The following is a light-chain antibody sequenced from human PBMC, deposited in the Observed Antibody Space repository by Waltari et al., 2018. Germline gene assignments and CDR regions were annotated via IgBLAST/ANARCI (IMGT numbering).Light chain of an antibody. Sequence: DIQMTQSPSTLSASVGDRVIFSCRASQSISKWLAWYQQKPGKAPKLLIYKASTLESRVPSRFSGSGSGTEFTLTSSSLQPEDFATYYCQQYNSYSLLSFGGGTKVEIK. CDR1: QSISKW. J-gene: IGKJ4*01. CDR3: QQYNSYSLLS. CDR2: KAS. V-gene: IGKV1-5*03.